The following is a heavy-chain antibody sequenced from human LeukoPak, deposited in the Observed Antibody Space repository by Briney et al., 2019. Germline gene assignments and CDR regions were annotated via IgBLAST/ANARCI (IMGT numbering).Heavy chain of an antibody. D-gene: IGHD5-12*01. J-gene: IGHJ6*02. Sequence: SETLSLTCTVSGGSMRSYYWGWIRQPAGKGLEWIGRIYPSGNTYYNPSLQSRVTMSVDTSKNHLSLNLSSVTAADTAVYYCARVGYSGSDSVDYYHSFGMDVWGQGTSVTVSS. V-gene: IGHV4-4*07. CDR1: GGSMRSYY. CDR3: ARVGYSGSDSVDYYHSFGMDV. CDR2: IYPSGNT.